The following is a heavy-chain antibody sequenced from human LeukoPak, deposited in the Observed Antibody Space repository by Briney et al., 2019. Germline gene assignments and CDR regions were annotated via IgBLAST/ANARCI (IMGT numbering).Heavy chain of an antibody. CDR3: ARATL. J-gene: IGHJ4*02. CDR1: GFTFSNNW. Sequence: GGSLRLSCAASGFTFSNNWMSWVRQAPGKGLEWVANIKQDGSEKYYADSVKGRFTISRDNAKNSLYLQMNSLRAEDTAVYYCARATLWGQGTLVTVSS. D-gene: IGHD4-11*01. CDR2: IKQDGSEK. V-gene: IGHV3-7*04.